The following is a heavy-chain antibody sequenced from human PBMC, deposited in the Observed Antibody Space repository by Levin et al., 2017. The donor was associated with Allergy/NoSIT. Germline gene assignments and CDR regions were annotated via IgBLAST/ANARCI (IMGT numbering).Heavy chain of an antibody. J-gene: IGHJ4*02. CDR3: AKDEDYYGSGRYYGPDY. CDR2: ISYDGSNK. Sequence: GGSLRLSCAASGFSFSSYGIHWVRQAPGKGLEWVAVISYDGSNKYYADSVKGRFTISRDDSKNTLYLQMNSLRAEDTALYYCAKDEDYYGSGRYYGPDYWGQGTLVTVSS. CDR1: GFSFSSYG. V-gene: IGHV3-30*18. D-gene: IGHD3-10*01.